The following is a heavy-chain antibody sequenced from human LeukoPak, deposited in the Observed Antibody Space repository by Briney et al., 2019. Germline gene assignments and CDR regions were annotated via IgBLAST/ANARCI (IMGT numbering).Heavy chain of an antibody. J-gene: IGHJ4*02. CDR2: ISGSGVST. CDR3: AKGSSPLDY. Sequence: GGSLRLSCAASGFTFSSHAMSWVRQAPGKGLEWVSAISGSGVSTYYAGSVKGRFTISRDNSKNTLYLQMNSLRAEDTAVYYCAKGSSPLDYWGQGTLVTVSS. CDR1: GFTFSSHA. V-gene: IGHV3-23*01. D-gene: IGHD1-26*01.